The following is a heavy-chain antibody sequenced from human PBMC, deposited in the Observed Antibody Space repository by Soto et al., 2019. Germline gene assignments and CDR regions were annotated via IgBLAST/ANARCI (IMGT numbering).Heavy chain of an antibody. CDR3: ARHDGSRSTDY. CDR2: IHSGST. Sequence: QVQLQESGPGLVKPSGTLSLTCTVSGGSISSDYWNWIRQPPGKGLEWIGYIHSGSTNYNASLRSRVTISVDTSKNQLSLKLSAVTAADTGVYFCARHDGSRSTDYWGQGTLVTVSS. J-gene: IGHJ4*02. V-gene: IGHV4-59*08. D-gene: IGHD3-10*01. CDR1: GGSISSDY.